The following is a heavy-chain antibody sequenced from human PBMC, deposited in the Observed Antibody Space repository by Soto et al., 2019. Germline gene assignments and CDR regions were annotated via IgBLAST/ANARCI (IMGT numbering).Heavy chain of an antibody. CDR1: GSTLSSHW. D-gene: IGHD1-26*01. V-gene: IGHV3-7*05. Sequence: EVQLVESGGGLVQPGGSLRLSCVISGSTLSSHWMTWVRQAPGKGLEWVASINQDGFGKHYLDSVKGRFTISRDTAKGSLYLQMDSLRVEDTAVYYCAKDHGSGSYPYWGQGTLVTVS. J-gene: IGHJ4*02. CDR2: INQDGFGK. CDR3: AKDHGSGSYPY.